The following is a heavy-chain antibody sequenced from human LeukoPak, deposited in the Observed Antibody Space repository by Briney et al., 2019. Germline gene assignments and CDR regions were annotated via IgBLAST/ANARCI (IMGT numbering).Heavy chain of an antibody. D-gene: IGHD3-10*01. J-gene: IGHJ4*02. V-gene: IGHV4-34*01. CDR3: ARGRAYYGSGSNDY. CDR1: GGSFSGYY. Sequence: SETLSLTCAVYGGSFSGYYWSWIRQPPGKGLEWIGEINHSGSTNYNPSLKSRVTISVDTSKNQFSLKLSSVTAADTAVYYCARGRAYYGSGSNDYWGQGTLVTASS. CDR2: INHSGST.